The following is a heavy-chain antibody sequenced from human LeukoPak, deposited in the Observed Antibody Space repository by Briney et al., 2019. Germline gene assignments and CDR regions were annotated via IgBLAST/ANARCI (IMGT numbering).Heavy chain of an antibody. Sequence: GGSLRLSCAASGFTFSSYWMHWVRQAPGKGLGWVSRINSDGSSTSYADSVKGRFTISRDNAKNTLYLQMNSLRAEDTAVYYCARNKSVAYVWGSYREDAFDIWGQGTMVTVSS. V-gene: IGHV3-74*01. CDR3: ARNKSVAYVWGSYREDAFDI. CDR2: INSDGSST. J-gene: IGHJ3*02. D-gene: IGHD3-16*02. CDR1: GFTFSSYW.